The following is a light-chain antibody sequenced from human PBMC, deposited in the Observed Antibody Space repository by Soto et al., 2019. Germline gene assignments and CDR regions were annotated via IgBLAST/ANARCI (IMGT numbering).Light chain of an antibody. Sequence: SYELTQPPSVSVAPGKTARITCGGNNIGSKSVHWYQQKQGQAPVLVIYYDSDRPSGIPERFSGSNSGNTATLTISRVEAGDEADYYCQVWDSSSDPYVVFGGGTKLTVL. CDR3: QVWDSSSDPYVV. CDR2: YDS. J-gene: IGLJ2*01. CDR1: NIGSKS. V-gene: IGLV3-21*04.